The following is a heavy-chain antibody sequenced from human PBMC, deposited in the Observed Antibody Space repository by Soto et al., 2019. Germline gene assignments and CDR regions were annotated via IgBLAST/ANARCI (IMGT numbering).Heavy chain of an antibody. Sequence: EVQLLESGGGLVQPGGSLRLSCAASGFSFSNYAMSWVRQAPGKGLVWDSSISGSGVSTYYADSVKGRFTFSRDNSKNTLYLQMTSLGAEDTAVYYCAKRGRGAVAFDYWGQGTLVTVSS. V-gene: IGHV3-23*01. CDR2: ISGSGVST. CDR3: AKRGRGAVAFDY. CDR1: GFSFSNYA. D-gene: IGHD6-19*01. J-gene: IGHJ4*02.